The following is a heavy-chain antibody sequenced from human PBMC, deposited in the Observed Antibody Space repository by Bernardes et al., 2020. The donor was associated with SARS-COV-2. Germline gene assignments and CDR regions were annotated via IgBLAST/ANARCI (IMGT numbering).Heavy chain of an antibody. V-gene: IGHV3-74*01. CDR3: AREIAPRPAYYSYYGMDV. J-gene: IGHJ6*02. CDR1: GFTFRNYW. CDR2: INSDGSTT. D-gene: IGHD6-6*01. Sequence: GGSLRLSCAASGFTFRNYWMHWVRQAPGKGLVWVSHINSDGSTTTYADSVKGRFTISRDNAKNTLYLQLNTLRAEDTAVYYCAREIAPRPAYYSYYGMDVWGQGTTVTVSS.